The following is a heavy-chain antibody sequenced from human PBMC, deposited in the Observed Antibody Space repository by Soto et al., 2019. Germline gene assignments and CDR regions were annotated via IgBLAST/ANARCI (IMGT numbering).Heavy chain of an antibody. D-gene: IGHD3-3*01. V-gene: IGHV4-4*07. CDR2: IYTSGST. J-gene: IGHJ6*02. CDR1: GGSISSYY. CDR3: ARASLTIFGAPYGMDV. Sequence: SETLSLTCTVSGGSISSYYWSWIRQPAGKGLEWIGRIYTSGSTNYNPSLKSRVTMSVDTSKNQFSLKLSSVTAADTAVYYCARASLTIFGAPYGMDVWGQGTSVTVSS.